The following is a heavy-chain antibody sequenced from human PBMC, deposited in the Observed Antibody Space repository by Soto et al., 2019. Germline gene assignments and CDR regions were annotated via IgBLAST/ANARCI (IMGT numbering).Heavy chain of an antibody. Sequence: SETLSLTCAVSGGSFTSSNWWTWVRQPPGQGLEWIGEIYRTGSTNYNPSLKSRVTISLDKSENQFSLKVTSLTAADTAVYYCASRDPGTSVDYWGQGTLVTVSS. CDR1: GGSFTSSNW. CDR2: IYRTGST. CDR3: ASRDPGTSVDY. D-gene: IGHD1-7*01. V-gene: IGHV4-4*02. J-gene: IGHJ4*02.